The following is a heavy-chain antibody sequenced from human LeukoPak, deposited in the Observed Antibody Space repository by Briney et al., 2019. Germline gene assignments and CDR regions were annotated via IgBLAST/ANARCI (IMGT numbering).Heavy chain of an antibody. J-gene: IGHJ5*02. CDR3: ARGRGGFDP. CDR2: INHSGST. V-gene: IGHV4-34*01. Sequence: SETLSLTCAVYGGSFSGYYWSWIRQPPGKGLEWIGEINHSGSTNYNPSLKSRVAISVDTSKNQFSLKLSSVTAADTAVYYCARGRGGFDPWGQGTLVTVSS. CDR1: GGSFSGYY. D-gene: IGHD4-17*01.